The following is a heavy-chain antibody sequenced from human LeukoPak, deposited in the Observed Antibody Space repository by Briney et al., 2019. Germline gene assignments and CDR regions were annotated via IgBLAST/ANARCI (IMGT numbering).Heavy chain of an antibody. D-gene: IGHD2-2*01. CDR1: GFTFSSYS. J-gene: IGHJ4*02. V-gene: IGHV3-48*01. Sequence: PGGSLRLSCAASGFTFSSYSMNWVRQAPGKGLEWVSYISSSSSTIYYADSVKGRFTISRDNAKNSLYLQMNSLRAEDTAVYYCARDQNLYCSSTSCSQNADYWGQGTLVTVSS. CDR2: ISSSSSTI. CDR3: ARDQNLYCSSTSCSQNADY.